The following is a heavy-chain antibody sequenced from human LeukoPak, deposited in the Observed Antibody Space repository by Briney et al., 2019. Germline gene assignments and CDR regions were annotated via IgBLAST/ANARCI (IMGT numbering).Heavy chain of an antibody. CDR2: INPSGGNT. J-gene: IGHJ4*02. V-gene: IGHV1-46*01. D-gene: IGHD3-10*01. CDR1: GYTFTSYY. Sequence: ASVKVSCKASGYTFTSYYMHWVRQAPGQGLEWMGIINPSGGNTDYAQKFQGRVTLTRDTSTSTVYMELSSLRSEDTAMYYYARRPPPDYGSGSVNYYFDYWGQGTLVTVSS. CDR3: ARRPPPDYGSGSVNYYFDY.